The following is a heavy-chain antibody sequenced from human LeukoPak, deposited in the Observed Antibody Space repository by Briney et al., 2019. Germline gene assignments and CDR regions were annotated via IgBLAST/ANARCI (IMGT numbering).Heavy chain of an antibody. J-gene: IGHJ6*03. CDR1: SGSISSYY. CDR2: IYTSGST. CDR3: ARAADTNYYYYMDV. V-gene: IGHV4-4*07. D-gene: IGHD3-3*01. Sequence: PSETLSLTCTVSSGSISSYYWSWIRQPAGKGLEWIGRIYTSGSTNYNPSLKSRVTISVDKSKNQFSLKLSSVTAADTAVYYCARAADTNYYYYMDVWGKGTTVTVSS.